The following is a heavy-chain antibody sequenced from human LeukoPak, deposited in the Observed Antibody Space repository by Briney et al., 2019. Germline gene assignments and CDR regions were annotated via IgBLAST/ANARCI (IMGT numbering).Heavy chain of an antibody. V-gene: IGHV3-23*01. CDR1: GFTFDTYA. CDR3: ARAVIPSTSRHFDY. Sequence: GGSLRLSCAASGFTFDTYAMSWVRLAPGKGLEWVSTLSGLGDDPYYADSVKGRFTISRDNSKNTLYLHINSLRVEDTAVYYCARAVIPSTSRHFDYWGQGTQVTVSS. J-gene: IGHJ4*02. CDR2: LSGLGDDP. D-gene: IGHD2-2*01.